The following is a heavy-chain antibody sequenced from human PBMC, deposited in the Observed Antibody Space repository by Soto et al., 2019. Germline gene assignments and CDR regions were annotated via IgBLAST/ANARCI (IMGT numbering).Heavy chain of an antibody. Sequence: GASVKVSCKAPGDAFNSYAFSWVRQAPGQGLEWMGGIIPIFDTANYPQKLQGRVTISADKATSTISMELSSLRSEDTAVYYCAREILGYCSGGSCYTDYWAQGTLVTVSS. J-gene: IGHJ4*02. CDR1: GDAFNSYA. D-gene: IGHD2-15*01. CDR2: IIPIFDTA. V-gene: IGHV1-69*06. CDR3: AREILGYCSGGSCYTDY.